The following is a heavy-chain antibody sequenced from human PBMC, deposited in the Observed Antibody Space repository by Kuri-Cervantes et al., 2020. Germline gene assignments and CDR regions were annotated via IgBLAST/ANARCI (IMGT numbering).Heavy chain of an antibody. CDR3: ARVIGVTPYPDY. CDR2: IKSKTDGGTT. V-gene: IGHV3-15*05. D-gene: IGHD2-8*01. CDR1: GFTFSNAW. J-gene: IGHJ4*02. Sequence: GGSLRLSCAASGFTFSNAWMSWVRQAPGKGLEWVGRIKSKTDGGTTDYAAPVKGRFTISRDDSKNTLYLQMNSLRAEDTAVYYCARVIGVTPYPDYWGQGTLVTVSS.